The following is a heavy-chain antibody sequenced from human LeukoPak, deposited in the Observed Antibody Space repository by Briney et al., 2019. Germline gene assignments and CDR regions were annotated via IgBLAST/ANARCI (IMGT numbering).Heavy chain of an antibody. CDR3: AKGRGTMVRGVIPH. Sequence: GGSLRLSCAASGFSFTSYSMNWVRQTPGKGLEWLSYITSSTETAYYAESVRGRFTISRDNAKNSLYLQMNSLRAEDTALYYCAKGRGTMVRGVIPHWGQGTLVTVSS. CDR1: GFSFTSYS. V-gene: IGHV3-48*04. CDR2: ITSSTETA. D-gene: IGHD3-10*01. J-gene: IGHJ4*02.